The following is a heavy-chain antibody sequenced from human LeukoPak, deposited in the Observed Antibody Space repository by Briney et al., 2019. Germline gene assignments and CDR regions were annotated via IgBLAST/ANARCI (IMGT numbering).Heavy chain of an antibody. V-gene: IGHV1-18*01. J-gene: IGHJ3*02. CDR2: ISAYNGNT. D-gene: IGHD2-15*01. CDR1: GYTFTSYG. Sequence: GASVKVSCKASGYTFTSYGISWVRQATGQGLEWMGWISAYNGNTNYAQKLQGRVTMTTDTSTSTAYMELRSLRSDDTAVYYCARSRSGGTSRDAFDIWGQGTMVTVSS. CDR3: ARSRSGGTSRDAFDI.